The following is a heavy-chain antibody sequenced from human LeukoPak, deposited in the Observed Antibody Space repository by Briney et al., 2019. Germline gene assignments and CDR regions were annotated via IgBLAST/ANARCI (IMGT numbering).Heavy chain of an antibody. V-gene: IGHV3-48*02. CDR1: GFTFSSYS. J-gene: IGHJ2*01. CDR3: AREAGSGEEWYFDL. CDR2: ITASGTAM. Sequence: GGSLRLSCAASGFTFSSYSMNWVRQAPGKGLEWVSHITASGTAMFYADSVKGRFTISRDNAKNSLYLQMNSLRDEDTAVYWCAREAGSGEEWYFDLWGRGTRVTVSS. D-gene: IGHD6-19*01.